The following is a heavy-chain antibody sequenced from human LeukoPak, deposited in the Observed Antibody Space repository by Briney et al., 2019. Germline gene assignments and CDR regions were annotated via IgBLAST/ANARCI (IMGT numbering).Heavy chain of an antibody. J-gene: IGHJ5*02. V-gene: IGHV4-59*01. CDR3: AGEVDPLVLGYNWFDP. Sequence: SETLSLTCTVSGGSISSYYWSWIRQPPGKGLEWIGYIYYSGGTNYNPSLKSRVTISVDTSKNQFSLKLSSVTAADTAVYYCAGEVDPLVLGYNWFDPWGQVTLVTVSS. CDR1: GGSISSYY. CDR2: IYYSGGT. D-gene: IGHD6-13*01.